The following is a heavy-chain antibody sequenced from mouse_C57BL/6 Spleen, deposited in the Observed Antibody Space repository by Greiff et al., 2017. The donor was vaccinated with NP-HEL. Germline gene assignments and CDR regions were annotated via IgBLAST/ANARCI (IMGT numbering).Heavy chain of an antibody. Sequence: DVQLQESGPGLVKPSQSLSLTCSVTGYSITSGYYWNWIRQFPGNKLEWMGYISYDGSNNYNPSLKNRISITRDTSKNQFFLKLNSVTTEDTATYYCARGADYGSLDYWGQGTTLTVSS. D-gene: IGHD1-1*01. CDR2: ISYDGSN. J-gene: IGHJ2*01. CDR3: ARGADYGSLDY. V-gene: IGHV3-6*01. CDR1: GYSITSGYY.